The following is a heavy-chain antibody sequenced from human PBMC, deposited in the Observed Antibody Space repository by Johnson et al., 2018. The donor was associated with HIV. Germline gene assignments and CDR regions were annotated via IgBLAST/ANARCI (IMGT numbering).Heavy chain of an antibody. Sequence: QVQLVGSGGGVVQPGRSLRLSCAASGFTFSSYAMHWVRQAPGKGLEWVAVISYDGSNKYYADSVKGRFTISRDNSKNTLYLQMDSLRAEDTAVYYCARDGQMTLGDDAFDIWGQGTMVTVSS. D-gene: IGHD3-16*01. CDR2: ISYDGSNK. V-gene: IGHV3-30*04. CDR3: ARDGQMTLGDDAFDI. J-gene: IGHJ3*02. CDR1: GFTFSSYA.